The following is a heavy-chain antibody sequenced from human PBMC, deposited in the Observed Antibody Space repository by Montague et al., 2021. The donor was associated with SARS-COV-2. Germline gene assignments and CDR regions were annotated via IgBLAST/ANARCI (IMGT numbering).Heavy chain of an antibody. D-gene: IGHD3-22*01. CDR3: ARARITMIVVVNAFDI. CDR1: GGSFSGYS. V-gene: IGHV4-34*01. J-gene: IGHJ3*02. Sequence: SETLSLTCAVYGGSFSGYSWSWIRQPPGKGLEWIGEINHSGSTNYNPSLKSRVTISVDTSKNQFSLRLSSVTAADTAVYYCARARITMIVVVNAFDIWGQGTMVTVSS. CDR2: INHSGST.